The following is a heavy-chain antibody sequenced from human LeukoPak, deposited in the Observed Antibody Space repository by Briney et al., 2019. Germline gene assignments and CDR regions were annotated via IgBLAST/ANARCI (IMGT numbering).Heavy chain of an antibody. J-gene: IGHJ4*02. CDR2: INHSGST. V-gene: IGHV4-34*01. CDR3: ARGAYYHDSSGSFRGAEIDY. D-gene: IGHD3-22*01. Sequence: PSETLSLTCAVYGGSFSGYYWSWIRQPPGKGLEWIGEINHSGSTNYNPSLKSRVTISVDTSKNQFSLKLSSVTAADPAVYYCARGAYYHDSSGSFRGAEIDYWGQGTLVTVSS. CDR1: GGSFSGYY.